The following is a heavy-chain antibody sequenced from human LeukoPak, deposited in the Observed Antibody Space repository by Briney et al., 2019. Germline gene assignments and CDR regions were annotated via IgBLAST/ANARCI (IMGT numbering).Heavy chain of an antibody. CDR1: GGSLSSYY. CDR3: ARRIAARPPYYYYYYMDV. D-gene: IGHD6-6*01. J-gene: IGHJ6*03. CDR2: IYYSGST. Sequence: PSETLSLTCTVSGGSLSSYYWSWIRQPPGKGLGWIGYIYYSGSTNYNPSLTSRVTISVDTSKNQFSLKLSSVTAADTAVYYCARRIAARPPYYYYYYMDVWGKGTTVTVSS. V-gene: IGHV4-59*01.